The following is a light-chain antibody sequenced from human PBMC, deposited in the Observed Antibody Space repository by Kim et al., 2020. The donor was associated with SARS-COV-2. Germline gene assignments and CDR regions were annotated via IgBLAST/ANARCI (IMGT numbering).Light chain of an antibody. CDR2: DAS. CDR3: QQRSNWPPYS. V-gene: IGKV3-11*01. Sequence: LSPGERVTLSCRASQSVSSYLAWYQQKPGQAPRLLIYDASNRATGIPARFSGSGSGTDFTLTISSREPEDFAVYYCQQRSNWPPYSFGQGTKLEI. J-gene: IGKJ2*03. CDR1: QSVSSY.